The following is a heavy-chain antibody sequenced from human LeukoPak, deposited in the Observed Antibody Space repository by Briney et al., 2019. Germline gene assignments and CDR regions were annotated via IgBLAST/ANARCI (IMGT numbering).Heavy chain of an antibody. Sequence: GGSLRLSCAASGFTFSSYTMFWVRQAPRKGLEWVSAISGYGDSTYSADPVKGRFTVSRDNSKDTLYLQMHSLRAEDTAVYYCANGFYDSSGYYYEYFDHWGQGTLVTVSS. CDR2: ISGYGDST. CDR1: GFTFSSYT. D-gene: IGHD3-22*01. CDR3: ANGFYDSSGYYYEYFDH. J-gene: IGHJ4*02. V-gene: IGHV3-23*01.